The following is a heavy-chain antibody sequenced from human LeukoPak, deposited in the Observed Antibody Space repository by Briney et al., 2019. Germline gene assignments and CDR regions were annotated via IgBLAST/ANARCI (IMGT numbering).Heavy chain of an antibody. CDR1: GFTFDDYA. D-gene: IGHD3-22*01. CDR3: AKGFDSSGYYVDY. V-gene: IGHV3-9*01. J-gene: IGHJ4*02. Sequence: ALRLSCAASGFTFDDYAMHWVRQAPGKGLEWVSGISWNSGSIGYADSVKGRFTISRDNAKNSLYLQMNSLRAEDTALYYCAKGFDSSGYYVDYWGQGTLVTVSS. CDR2: ISWNSGSI.